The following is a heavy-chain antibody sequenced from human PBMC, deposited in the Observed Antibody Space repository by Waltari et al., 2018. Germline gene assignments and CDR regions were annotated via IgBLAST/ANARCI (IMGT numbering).Heavy chain of an antibody. CDR2: IYSSGTT. CDR3: VRDWGGDDSGSV. CDR1: GVSISSGTYY. Sequence: QVQLQESGPRLVKPSQTLSLTCTVSGVSISSGTYYGGWIRQSAGRGLEWIGRIYSSGTTKYNPSLKSRVSISIDRSKNQFFVRLTSATAADSAIYYCVRDWGGDDSGSVWGRGAPVTVSS. J-gene: IGHJ4*02. D-gene: IGHD3-10*01. V-gene: IGHV4-61*02.